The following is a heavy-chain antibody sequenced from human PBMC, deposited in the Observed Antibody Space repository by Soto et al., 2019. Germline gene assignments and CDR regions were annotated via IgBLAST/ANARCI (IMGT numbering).Heavy chain of an antibody. Sequence: XGTLSLTCTASGGCITSSSHFWGWVRQPPGKGLEWIGTIYFTGNTYYTPSLKSRLTMSIDTSKNEFSLRLNSVTAADTAVYYCAGQTFTIAAASYGRSNWFDPWGPGTLVTVSS. CDR1: GGCITSSSHF. CDR3: AGQTFTIAAASYGRSNWFDP. V-gene: IGHV4-39*01. CDR2: IYFTGNT. J-gene: IGHJ5*02. D-gene: IGHD6-25*01.